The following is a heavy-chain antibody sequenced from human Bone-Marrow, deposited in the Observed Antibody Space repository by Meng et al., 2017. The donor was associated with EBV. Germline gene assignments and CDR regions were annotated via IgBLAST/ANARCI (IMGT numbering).Heavy chain of an antibody. J-gene: IGHJ4*02. CDR1: GGAFSNSA. V-gene: IGHV1-69*01. D-gene: IGHD3-10*01. Sequence: QVQVVQSGAQGKRPGSSVKVSCKASGGAFSNSAISWVRQAPGQGLEWMGGFIPILGTPNYAQKYQDRVTITADESTSTAYMELSGLRSEDTAVYYCARESGRGYTPDFWGQGTLVTVSS. CDR2: FIPILGTP. CDR3: ARESGRGYTPDF.